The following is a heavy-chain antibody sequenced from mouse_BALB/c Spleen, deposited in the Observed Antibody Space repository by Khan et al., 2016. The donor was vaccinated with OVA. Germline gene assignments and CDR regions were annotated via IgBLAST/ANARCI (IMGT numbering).Heavy chain of an antibody. V-gene: IGHV1S56*01. CDR1: GYTFTSYD. CDR2: MFPGDGST. D-gene: IGHD2-14*01. CDR3: ARGGYGGFAY. J-gene: IGHJ3*01. Sequence: QIQLVQSGAELVKPGASVKLSCKASGYTFTSYDINWVRQRPEQGLEWIGWMFPGDGSTKYNENFKGKATLTTDKSSSTAYMQLSRLTSEDSGAYFCARGGYGGFAYGGQGTLVTVSA.